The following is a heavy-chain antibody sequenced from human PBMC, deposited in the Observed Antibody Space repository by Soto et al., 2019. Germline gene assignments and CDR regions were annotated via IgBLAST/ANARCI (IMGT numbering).Heavy chain of an antibody. V-gene: IGHV3-48*01. D-gene: IGHD3-10*01. J-gene: IGHJ5*02. CDR3: ARPSPIGKGWFDP. Sequence: VQLVESGGGLVQPGGSLRLSCAASGFTFSSYSMNWVRQAPGKGLEWVSYISSSSSTIYYADSVKGRFTISRDNAKNSLYLQMNSLRAEDTAVYYCARPSPIGKGWFDPWGQGTLVTVSS. CDR1: GFTFSSYS. CDR2: ISSSSSTI.